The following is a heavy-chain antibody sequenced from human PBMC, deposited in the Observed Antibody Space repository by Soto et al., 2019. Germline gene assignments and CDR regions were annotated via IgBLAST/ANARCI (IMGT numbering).Heavy chain of an antibody. D-gene: IGHD3-3*01. J-gene: IGHJ6*03. Sequence: EVQLVESGGGLVQPGGSLRLSCAASGFTFSSYWMSWVRQAPGKGLEWVANIKQDGSEKYYVDSVKGRFTISRVNAKNSLYLQMTSLSAEDTAVYYCAREGEGDRWSGYYTHYYYMDVWGKGTTVTVSS. CDR2: IKQDGSEK. V-gene: IGHV3-7*01. CDR3: AREGEGDRWSGYYTHYYYMDV. CDR1: GFTFSSYW.